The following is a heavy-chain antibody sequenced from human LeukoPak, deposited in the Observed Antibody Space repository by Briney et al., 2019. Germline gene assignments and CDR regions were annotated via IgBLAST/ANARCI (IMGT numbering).Heavy chain of an antibody. D-gene: IGHD2-8*01. V-gene: IGHV4-4*07. J-gene: IGHJ6*03. CDR2: IYASGST. CDR1: GGSMSDSY. CDR3: ARDIRSHNGPGGYYYYYRDV. Sequence: SETLSLTCTVSGGSMSDSYWSWIRQPAGKGLEWIGRIYASGSTNYNPSLKSRVTLSVDTSSNQFSLTLSSVTAADTAVYHCARDIRSHNGPGGYYYYYRDVWGKGTTVTVSS.